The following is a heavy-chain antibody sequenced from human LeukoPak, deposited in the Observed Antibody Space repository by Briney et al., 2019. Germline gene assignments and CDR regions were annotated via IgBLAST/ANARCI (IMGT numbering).Heavy chain of an antibody. CDR1: GYSISSGYY. CDR2: IHYSGST. J-gene: IGHJ3*02. Sequence: PSETLSLTCSVSGYSISSGYYWGWIRQPPGKGLKWIGSIHYSGSTSYNPSLKSRVTISVDTSKKQFSLKLSSVTAADTAVYFCARGYCSGGTCYSDRGAFDIWGQGTMVTVSS. D-gene: IGHD2-15*01. CDR3: ARGYCSGGTCYSDRGAFDI. V-gene: IGHV4-38-2*02.